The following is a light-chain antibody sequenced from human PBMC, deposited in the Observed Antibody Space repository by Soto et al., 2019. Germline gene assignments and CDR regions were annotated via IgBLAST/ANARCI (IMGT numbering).Light chain of an antibody. CDR1: QGISSW. V-gene: IGKV1-12*01. Sequence: DIQMTQSPSSVSASVGDRVTISCRASQGISSWLAWYQQKPGKAPSLLIYSASTLHSGVPSRFSGSGSGTDFTLTISSLQPEDFATYYCQHYDHVQVTFGQGTRLEIK. CDR2: SAS. J-gene: IGKJ5*01. CDR3: QHYDHVQVT.